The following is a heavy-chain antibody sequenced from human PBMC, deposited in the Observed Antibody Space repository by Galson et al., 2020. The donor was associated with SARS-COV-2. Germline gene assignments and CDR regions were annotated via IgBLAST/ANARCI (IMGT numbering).Heavy chain of an antibody. CDR2: INHSGST. CDR3: ARGTTVTTLFYYYYYGMDG. J-gene: IGHJ6*04. V-gene: IGHV4-34*01. D-gene: IGHD4-17*01. Sequence: SQASETLSLTCAVYGGSFSGYYWSWIRQPPGKGLEWIGEINHSGSTNYNPSLKSRVTISVDTSKNQFSLKLSSVTAADTAVYYCARGTTVTTLFYYYYYGMDGWGKGTTVTGSS. CDR1: GGSFSGYY.